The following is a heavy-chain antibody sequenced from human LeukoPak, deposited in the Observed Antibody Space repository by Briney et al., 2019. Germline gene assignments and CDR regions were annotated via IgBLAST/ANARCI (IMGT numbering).Heavy chain of an antibody. CDR3: ARQEHNWNDYYGMDV. V-gene: IGHV1-2*02. Sequence: VASVKVSCKASGYTFTGYYMHWVRQAPGQGLEWMGWINPNSGGTNYAQKFQGRVTMTRDTSISTAYMELSRLRSDDTAVYYCARQEHNWNDYYGMDVWGQGTTVTVSS. CDR2: INPNSGGT. D-gene: IGHD1-20*01. J-gene: IGHJ6*02. CDR1: GYTFTGYY.